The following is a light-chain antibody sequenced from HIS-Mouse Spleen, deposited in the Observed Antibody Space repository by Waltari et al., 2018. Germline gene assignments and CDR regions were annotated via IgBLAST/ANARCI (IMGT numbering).Light chain of an antibody. CDR1: SSDVGGYNY. V-gene: IGLV2-14*03. J-gene: IGLJ3*02. CDR2: DVS. Sequence: QSALTQPASVSGSPGPSITISCTGTSSDVGGYNYVSWYQHHPGKAPKLMIYDVSNRPSGVSKRFSGSKSGNTASLTISGLQAEDEADYYCSSYTSSSTRVFGGGTKLTVL. CDR3: SSYTSSSTRV.